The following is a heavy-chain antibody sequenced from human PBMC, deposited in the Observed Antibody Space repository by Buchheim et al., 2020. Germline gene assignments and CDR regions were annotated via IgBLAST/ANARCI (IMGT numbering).Heavy chain of an antibody. J-gene: IGHJ6*02. CDR2: IKQDGSEK. D-gene: IGHD2-2*01. CDR3: AREVRVEGYCSSTSCSGAYYYYYGMDV. CDR1: GFTFSSYW. Sequence: EVQLVESGGGLVQPGGSLRLSCAASGFTFSSYWMSWVRQAPGKGLEWVANIKQDGSEKYYVDSVKGRFTISRDNAKNSLYLQMNSLTAGDTAVYYCAREVRVEGYCSSTSCSGAYYYYYGMDVWGQGTT. V-gene: IGHV3-7*01.